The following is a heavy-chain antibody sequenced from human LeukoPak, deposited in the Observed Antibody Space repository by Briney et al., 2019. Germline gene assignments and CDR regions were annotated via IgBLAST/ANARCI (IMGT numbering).Heavy chain of an antibody. J-gene: IGHJ5*02. CDR2: INPNSGGT. D-gene: IGHD3-10*01. CDR1: GYTFTGYY. Sequence: ASVKVSCKASGYTFTGYYMHWVRQAPGQGLEWMGWINPNSGGTNYAQKFQGRVTMTRDTSISTAYMELSRLRSDDTAVYYCATYYYGSGSYYRSDPWGQGTLVTVSS. CDR3: ATYYYGSGSYYRSDP. V-gene: IGHV1-2*02.